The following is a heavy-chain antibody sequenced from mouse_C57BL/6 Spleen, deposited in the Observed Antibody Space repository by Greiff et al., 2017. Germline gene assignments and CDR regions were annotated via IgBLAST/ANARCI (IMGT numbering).Heavy chain of an antibody. D-gene: IGHD1-1*01. CDR2: IYPGDGDT. V-gene: IGHV1-80*01. Sequence: QVHVKQPGAELVKPGASVKISCKASGYAFSSYWMNWVKQRPGKGLEWIGQIYPGDGDTNYNGKFKGKATLTADKSASTAYMQLSSLTSEDSAVYFCARVVDYWYFDVWGTGTTVTVSS. J-gene: IGHJ1*03. CDR1: GYAFSSYW. CDR3: ARVVDYWYFDV.